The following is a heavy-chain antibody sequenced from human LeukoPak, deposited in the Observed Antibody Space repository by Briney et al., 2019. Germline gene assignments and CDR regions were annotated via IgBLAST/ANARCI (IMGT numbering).Heavy chain of an antibody. V-gene: IGHV3-23*01. J-gene: IGHJ4*02. CDR1: GFTFSTYT. Sequence: GGSLRLSCAASGFTFSTYTMNWVRQAPGKGLEWVSAISGSGGSTYYADSVKGRFTISRDNSKNTLYLQMNSLRAEDTAVYYCAKDGTGDYYFDYWGQGTLVTVSS. D-gene: IGHD3-16*01. CDR3: AKDGTGDYYFDY. CDR2: ISGSGGST.